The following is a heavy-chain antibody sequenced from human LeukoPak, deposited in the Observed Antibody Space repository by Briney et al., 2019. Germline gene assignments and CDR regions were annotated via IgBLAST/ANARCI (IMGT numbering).Heavy chain of an antibody. J-gene: IGHJ4*02. D-gene: IGHD1-26*01. CDR2: ISPTDGIA. CDR1: GYTFTTHK. Sequence: ASVKVSCKASGYTFTTHKMHWVRQAVGQGLEWMGIISPTDGIARYAHKFQGRVTMTRDTSTSTVYMDLSSLTSEDTALYYCARDGGSYSSDFWGQGTLVTVS. V-gene: IGHV1-46*01. CDR3: ARDGGSYSSDF.